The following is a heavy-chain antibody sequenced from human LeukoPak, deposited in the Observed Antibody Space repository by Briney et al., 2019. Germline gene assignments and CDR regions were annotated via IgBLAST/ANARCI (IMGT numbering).Heavy chain of an antibody. J-gene: IGHJ5*02. CDR1: GITFGNNW. CDR2: INSDGGGA. Sequence: GGSLRLSCAASGITFGNNWMHWVRQGPGKGLVWISRINSDGGGAIYADSVMGRFTVSRDNAKNTLYLQMNSLRAEDTAVYYCARDVPHNWFDTWGQGTLVTVSS. CDR3: ARDVPHNWFDT. V-gene: IGHV3-74*01.